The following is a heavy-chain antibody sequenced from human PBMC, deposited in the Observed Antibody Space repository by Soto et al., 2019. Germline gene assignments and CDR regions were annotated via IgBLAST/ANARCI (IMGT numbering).Heavy chain of an antibody. CDR3: ARGVRPNYYYYYMDV. V-gene: IGHV3-13*01. Sequence: GGSLRLSCAASGFTFSSYDMHLVRQAAGKGLEWVSAIGTAGDTYYPGSVKGRFTISRENAKNSLYLQMNSLRAGDTAVYYCARGVRPNYYYYYMDVWGKGTTVTVSS. CDR2: IGTAGDT. J-gene: IGHJ6*03. CDR1: GFTFSSYD.